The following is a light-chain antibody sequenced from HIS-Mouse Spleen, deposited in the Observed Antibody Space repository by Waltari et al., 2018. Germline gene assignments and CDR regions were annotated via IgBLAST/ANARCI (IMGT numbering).Light chain of an antibody. CDR1: SSDVGGYNY. J-gene: IGLJ2*01. CDR3: SSYTSSSTYVV. CDR2: DVS. V-gene: IGLV2-14*03. Sequence: QSALTQPASVSGSPGQSITISCTGTSSDVGGYNYVSWYQQHPSQAPKLMIYDVSNRPSGVSNRFSGSKSGNTASLTISGLQAEDEADYYCSSYTSSSTYVVFGGGTKLTVL.